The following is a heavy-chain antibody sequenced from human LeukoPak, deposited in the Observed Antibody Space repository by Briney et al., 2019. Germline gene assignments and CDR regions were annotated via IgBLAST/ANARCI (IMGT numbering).Heavy chain of an antibody. CDR2: TYYRSKWYN. Sequence: SQTLSLTCAISGDSVSSNSAAWNWIRQSPSRGLEWLGSTYYRSKWYNDYAVSVKSRITINPDTSKNQFSLQLNSVTPEDTAVYYCATSPPRYCSGGSCYGAFDIWGQGTMVTVSS. V-gene: IGHV6-1*01. D-gene: IGHD2-15*01. CDR1: GDSVSSNSAA. J-gene: IGHJ3*02. CDR3: ATSPPRYCSGGSCYGAFDI.